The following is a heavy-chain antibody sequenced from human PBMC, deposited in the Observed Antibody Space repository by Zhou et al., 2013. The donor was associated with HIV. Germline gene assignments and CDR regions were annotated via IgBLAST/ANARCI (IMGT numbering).Heavy chain of an antibody. V-gene: IGHV1-46*01. CDR2: INPSDDTT. D-gene: IGHD6-19*01. J-gene: IGHJ4*02. CDR1: GYTFTNHL. Sequence: QVQLVQSGAEVKKPGASVILSCKASGYTFTNHLLHWVRQAPGRGFEWMGRINPSDDTTAYVQTLQGRVSITRNSSITTAYMDLSSLRSEDTAVYYCARGDYSSGWYKSFDYWGQGTLVTVSS. CDR3: ARGDYSSGWYKSFDY.